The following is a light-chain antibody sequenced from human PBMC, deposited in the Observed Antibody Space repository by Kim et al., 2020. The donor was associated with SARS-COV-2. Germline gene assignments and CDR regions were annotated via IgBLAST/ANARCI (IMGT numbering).Light chain of an antibody. V-gene: IGLV3-1*01. CDR1: KLGDKY. CDR3: QAWDSSTVV. CDR2: QDS. J-gene: IGLJ2*01. Sequence: VSPGQTASITCSGDKLGDKYACWYQQKPGQSPVLVIYQDSKRPSGIPERFSGSNSGNTATLTIRGTQAMDEADYYCQAWDSSTVVFGGGTQLTVL.